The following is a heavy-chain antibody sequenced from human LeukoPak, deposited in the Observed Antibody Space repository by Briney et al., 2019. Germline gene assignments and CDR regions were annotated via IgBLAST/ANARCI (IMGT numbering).Heavy chain of an antibody. CDR3: ARDPVDTAMVRFDP. V-gene: IGHV1-2*02. CDR2: INPNSGGT. CDR1: GYTFTGYY. Sequence: ASVKVSCKASGYTFTGYYMHWVRQAPGQGLEWMGWINPNSGGTNYAQKFQGRVTMTRDTSISTAYMELSRLRSDDTAVYYCARDPVDTAMVRFDPWGQGTLVTVFS. J-gene: IGHJ5*02. D-gene: IGHD5-18*01.